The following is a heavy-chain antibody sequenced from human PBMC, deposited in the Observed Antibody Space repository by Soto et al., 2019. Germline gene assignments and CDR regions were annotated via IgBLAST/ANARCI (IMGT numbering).Heavy chain of an antibody. D-gene: IGHD5-12*01. CDR3: AKVKTWTCLDY. Sequence: GGSLRLSCAASGFTASGFTFSSSAMSWVRQAPGKGLEWVSALDGSGGATYYADSVKGRFTVSRDNSKRTLYLQLNSLRAEDTAVYYCAKVKTWTCLDYWGQGTLVTVSS. CDR1: GFTFSSSA. V-gene: IGHV3-23*01. CDR2: LDGSGGAT. J-gene: IGHJ4*02.